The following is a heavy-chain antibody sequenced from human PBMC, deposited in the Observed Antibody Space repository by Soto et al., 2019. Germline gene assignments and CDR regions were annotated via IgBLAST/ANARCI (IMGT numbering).Heavy chain of an antibody. CDR2: INAGNGNT. J-gene: IGHJ5*02. CDR1: GYTFTSYA. Sequence: QVQLVQSGAEVKKPGASVKVSCKASGYTFTSYAIQWVRQAPGQRLEWMGWINAGNGNTRYSQKLQGRVTITRDTASTTAYMELSSLRSEDTAVYYCARDTLVGRLRNWFDPWGQGTLVTVSS. CDR3: ARDTLVGRLRNWFDP. V-gene: IGHV1-3*01. D-gene: IGHD1-26*01.